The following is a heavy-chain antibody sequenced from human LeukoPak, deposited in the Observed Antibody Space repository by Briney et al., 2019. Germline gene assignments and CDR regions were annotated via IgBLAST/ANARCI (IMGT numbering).Heavy chain of an antibody. CDR3: ARQYYDNTGYYYFDY. CDR1: GCSITGSSYY. V-gene: IGHV4-39*01. CDR2: MYYSGST. J-gene: IGHJ4*02. Sequence: PSETLSLTCTVSGCSITGSSYYWGWIRQPPGKGLEWIGSMYYSGSTYYKTSLKSRVTISADTSKNEFSLELSSVTAADTAVYYCARQYYDNTGYYYFDYWGQGTLVTVSS. D-gene: IGHD3-22*01.